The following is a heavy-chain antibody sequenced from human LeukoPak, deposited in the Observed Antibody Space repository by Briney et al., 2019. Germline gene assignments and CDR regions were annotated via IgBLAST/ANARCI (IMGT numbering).Heavy chain of an antibody. CDR3: ARSSGSQIDYYYYYMDV. J-gene: IGHJ6*03. CDR2: IYSGGST. Sequence: GGSLRLSCAASGFTVSSNYMSWVRQAPGKGLEWVSVIYSGGSTYYADSVKGRFTISRDNSKNTLYLQMNSLRAEDTAVYYCARSSGSQIDYYYYYMDVWGKGTTVTISS. D-gene: IGHD3-10*01. V-gene: IGHV3-53*01. CDR1: GFTVSSNY.